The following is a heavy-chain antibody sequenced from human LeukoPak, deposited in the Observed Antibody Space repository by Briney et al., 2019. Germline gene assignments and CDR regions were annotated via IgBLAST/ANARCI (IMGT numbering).Heavy chain of an antibody. V-gene: IGHV1-69*06. Sequence: SVKVSCKASGGTFSSYAISWVRQAPGQGLEWMGGIIPIFGTANYAQKFQGRVTITADKSTSTAYMELRTLTSDDTAVYYCTRDYGSGSYRHHYWGQGTLVTVSS. J-gene: IGHJ4*02. CDR1: GGTFSSYA. CDR3: TRDYGSGSYRHHY. D-gene: IGHD3-10*01. CDR2: IIPIFGTA.